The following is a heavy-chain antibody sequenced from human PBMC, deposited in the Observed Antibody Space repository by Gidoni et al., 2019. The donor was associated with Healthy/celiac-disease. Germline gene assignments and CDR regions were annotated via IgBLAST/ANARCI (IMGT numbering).Heavy chain of an antibody. CDR1: GFTSSSYS. CDR3: ARDRPVYYDFWSGYSS. J-gene: IGHJ4*02. CDR2: ISSSSSYI. Sequence: EVQLVESGGGLVKPGGCLRLSCTAAGFTSSSYSMNWVRQAPGKGLEWVSSISSSSSYIYYADSVKDRFTISRDNTKNSLYMQMNSLRAEDTAVYYCARDRPVYYDFWSGYSSWGQGTLVTVSS. V-gene: IGHV3-21*01. D-gene: IGHD3-3*01.